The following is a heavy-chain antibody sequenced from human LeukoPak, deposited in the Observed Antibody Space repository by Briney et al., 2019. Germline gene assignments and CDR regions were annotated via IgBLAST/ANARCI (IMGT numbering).Heavy chain of an antibody. V-gene: IGHV4-4*02. Sequence: PSGTLSLTCAVSGGPISSSNWWSWVRQPPGKGLEWIGEIYHSGSTNYNPSLKSRVTISVDKSKNQFSLKLSSVTAADTAVYYCARDKDYGGNSPHFDYWGQGTLVTVSS. CDR1: GGPISSSNW. J-gene: IGHJ4*02. D-gene: IGHD4-23*01. CDR3: ARDKDYGGNSPHFDY. CDR2: IYHSGST.